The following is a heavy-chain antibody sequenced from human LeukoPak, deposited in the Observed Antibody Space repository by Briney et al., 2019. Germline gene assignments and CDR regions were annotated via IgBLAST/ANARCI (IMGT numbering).Heavy chain of an antibody. Sequence: GRSLRLSCAASGFTFSSYAMSWVRQAPGKGLEWVSGISGSGDNTYCADSVKGRFTISRDNSKNTLYVQVNSLGTEDTAAYYCAKGSYYDSSGSFYFDYWGQGTLVTVSS. J-gene: IGHJ4*02. CDR1: GFTFSSYA. CDR3: AKGSYYDSSGSFYFDY. CDR2: ISGSGDNT. D-gene: IGHD3-22*01. V-gene: IGHV3-23*01.